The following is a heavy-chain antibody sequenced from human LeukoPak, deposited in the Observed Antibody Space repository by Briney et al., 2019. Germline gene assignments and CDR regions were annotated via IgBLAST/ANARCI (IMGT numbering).Heavy chain of an antibody. CDR2: IIPIFGTA. J-gene: IGHJ3*02. D-gene: IGHD3-22*01. V-gene: IGHV1-69*05. Sequence: SVKVSCKASGGTFSSYAISWVRQAPGHGLEWMGRIIPIFGTANYAQKFQGRVTITTDESTSTAYMELSSLRSEDTAVYYCASRRTHDSSGYTSEDAFDIWGQGTMVTVSS. CDR3: ASRRTHDSSGYTSEDAFDI. CDR1: GGTFSSYA.